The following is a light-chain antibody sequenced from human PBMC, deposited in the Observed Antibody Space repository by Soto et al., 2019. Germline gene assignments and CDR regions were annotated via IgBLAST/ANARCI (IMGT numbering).Light chain of an antibody. J-gene: IGLJ1*01. CDR3: LLYHDGAHV. CDR2: STT. V-gene: IGLV7-43*01. CDR1: TGAVTSGHY. Sequence: GGTQEPSLTVSPGVTVTLTCASTTGAVTSGHYACWFRLKRGQAPRPLIYSTTEKHSWTPDRFSGSLLGGKAALTLSGVQPEDEADYYRLLYHDGAHVFGTGTKVTVL.